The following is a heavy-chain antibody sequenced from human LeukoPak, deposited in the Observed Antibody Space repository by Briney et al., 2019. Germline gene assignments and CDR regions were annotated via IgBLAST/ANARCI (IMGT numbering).Heavy chain of an antibody. V-gene: IGHV1-2*02. J-gene: IGHJ4*02. CDR3: ARAHSSGKFDY. D-gene: IGHD6-19*01. CDR2: ININNGAT. Sequence: RASVKVSCKASGYTFTAYYMHWVRQAPGQGPEWVGWININNGATNYVQTFQGRVTLTRDTSISTAYMELSSLRSDDTAVYYCARAHSSGKFDYWGQGTLVTVSS. CDR1: GYTFTAYY.